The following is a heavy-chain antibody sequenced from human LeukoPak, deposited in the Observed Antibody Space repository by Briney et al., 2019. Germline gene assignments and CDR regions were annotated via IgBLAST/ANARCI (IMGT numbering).Heavy chain of an antibody. J-gene: IGHJ4*02. V-gene: IGHV3-21*01. CDR2: ISSSSSYI. CDR1: GFTFSSYS. CDR3: AREEPLGSQTVY. Sequence: GGSLRLSCAASGFTFSSYSMNWVRQAPGKGLEWVSSISSSSSYIYYADSVKGRFTISRDNAKNSLYLQMNSLRAEDTAVYYCAREEPLGSQTVYWGQGNLVTVSS. D-gene: IGHD6-6*01.